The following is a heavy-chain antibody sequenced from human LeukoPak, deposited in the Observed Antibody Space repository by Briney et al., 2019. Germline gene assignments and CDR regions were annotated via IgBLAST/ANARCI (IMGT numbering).Heavy chain of an antibody. V-gene: IGHV3-74*01. CDR1: GFTFSGYW. CDR2: INSDGSTT. J-gene: IGHJ4*02. CDR3: ATSTYCSGGSCYSRTFQY. D-gene: IGHD2-15*01. Sequence: GGSLRLSCAASGFTFSGYWMHWVRQAPGKGLVWVSRINSDGSTTNYADSVKGRFTISRDNAKTTLYLQMNSPRGEDTAVYYCATSTYCSGGSCYSRTFQYWGQGTLVTVSS.